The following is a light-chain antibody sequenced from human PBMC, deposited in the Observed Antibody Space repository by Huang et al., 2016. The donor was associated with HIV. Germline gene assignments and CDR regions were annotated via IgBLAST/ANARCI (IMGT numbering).Light chain of an antibody. Sequence: EIVLTQSPATLSLSPGERATLSCRASQSVSTYLAWYQHRPGHAPRLLIYDASNRATGIPARFSGSGSGTDFTLTIISLEPEDFAVYYCQQRINWPPYTFGQGTNLEIK. J-gene: IGKJ2*01. V-gene: IGKV3-11*01. CDR2: DAS. CDR3: QQRINWPPYT. CDR1: QSVSTY.